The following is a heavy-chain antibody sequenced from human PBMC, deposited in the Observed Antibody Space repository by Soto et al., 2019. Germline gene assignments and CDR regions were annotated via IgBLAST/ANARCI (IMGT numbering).Heavy chain of an antibody. D-gene: IGHD6-13*01. CDR3: ATSSRRIVAAGPGFIY. CDR2: FNPEDDET. CDR1: GYTLRELN. J-gene: IGHJ4*02. V-gene: IGHV1-24*01. Sequence: ASVKVSCKVSGYTLRELNMNWVRQAPGKGLEWMGGFNPEDDETIYAQNFQGRVTMTEDTSTDTAYTDLSSLRSEDTAVYYCATSSRRIVAAGPGFIYWGQGTLVTVSS.